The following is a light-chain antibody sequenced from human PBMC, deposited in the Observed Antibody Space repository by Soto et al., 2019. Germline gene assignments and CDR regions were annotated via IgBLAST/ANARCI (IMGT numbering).Light chain of an antibody. CDR2: EVS. CDR3: SSYGGSNV. V-gene: IGLV2-8*01. Sequence: QSALTQPPSASGSPGQSVTISCTGTSSDVGAYNYVSWYQQHPGKAPKLMIYEVSKSPSGVPDRFSGSKSGNTASLTVSGLQAEDEADYCCSSYGGSNVFGTGTKLTVL. CDR1: SSDVGAYNY. J-gene: IGLJ1*01.